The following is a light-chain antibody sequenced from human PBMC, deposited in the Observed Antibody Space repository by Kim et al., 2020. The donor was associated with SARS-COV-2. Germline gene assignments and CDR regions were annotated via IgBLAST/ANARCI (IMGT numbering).Light chain of an antibody. Sequence: LGKKVRITCQGARLRSYYASWYQKKPGQAPVLVIYGKNNRPSGIPDRFSGSSSGNTASLTITGAQAEDEADYYCNSRDSSGNHWVFGGGTQLTVL. CDR1: RLRSYY. J-gene: IGLJ3*02. CDR3: NSRDSSGNHWV. V-gene: IGLV3-19*01. CDR2: GKN.